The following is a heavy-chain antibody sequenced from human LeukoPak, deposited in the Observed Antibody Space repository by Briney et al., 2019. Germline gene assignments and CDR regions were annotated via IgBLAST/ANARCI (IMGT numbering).Heavy chain of an antibody. V-gene: IGHV4-34*01. Sequence: SETLSLTCAVYGGSFSGYYWSWIRQPPGKGLEWIGEINHSGSTNYNPSLKSRVTISVDTSKNQFSLKLSSVTAADTAVYYRARGVYDSSGYLYYVDYWGQGTLVTVSS. D-gene: IGHD3-22*01. CDR2: INHSGST. J-gene: IGHJ4*02. CDR1: GGSFSGYY. CDR3: ARGVYDSSGYLYYVDY.